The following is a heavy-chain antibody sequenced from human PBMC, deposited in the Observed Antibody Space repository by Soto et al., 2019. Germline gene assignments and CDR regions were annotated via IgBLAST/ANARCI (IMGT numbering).Heavy chain of an antibody. V-gene: IGHV1-69*13. D-gene: IGHD2-8*01. Sequence: GASVKVSCKASGGTFSSYAISWVRQAPGQGLEWMGGIIPIFGTANYAQKFQGRVTITADESTSTAYMELSSLRSEDTAVYYCVRARDVLMVYGPALPSASGYYYYYGMDVWGQGTTVTVSS. CDR3: VRARDVLMVYGPALPSASGYYYYYGMDV. CDR1: GGTFSSYA. CDR2: IIPIFGTA. J-gene: IGHJ6*02.